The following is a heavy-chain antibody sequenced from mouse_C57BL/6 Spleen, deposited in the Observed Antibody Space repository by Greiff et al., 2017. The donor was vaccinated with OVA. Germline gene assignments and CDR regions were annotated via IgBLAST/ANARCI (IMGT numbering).Heavy chain of an antibody. CDR3: ARNDGYRGYFDY. Sequence: QVQLQQPGAEPVKPGASVKMSCKASGYTFTSYWITWVKQRPGQGLEWIGDIYPGSGSTNYNEKFKSKATLTVDTSSSTAYMQLSSLTSEDSAVYDCARNDGYRGYFDYWGQGTTLTVSS. CDR2: IYPGSGST. CDR1: GYTFTSYW. J-gene: IGHJ2*01. D-gene: IGHD2-3*01. V-gene: IGHV1-55*01.